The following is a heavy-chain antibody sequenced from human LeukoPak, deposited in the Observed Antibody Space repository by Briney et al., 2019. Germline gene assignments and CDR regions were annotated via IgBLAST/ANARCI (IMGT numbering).Heavy chain of an antibody. V-gene: IGHV3-7*01. CDR3: AREPYYYGSGSDLRPFDP. CDR1: GFTFSSYW. CDR2: IKQDGSEK. Sequence: GGSLRLSCAASGFTFSSYWMSWVRQAPREGLEWVANIKQDGSEKYYVDSVKGRFTISRDNAKTSLYLQMNSLRAEDTAVYYCAREPYYYGSGSDLRPFDPWGQGTLVTVSS. J-gene: IGHJ5*02. D-gene: IGHD3-10*01.